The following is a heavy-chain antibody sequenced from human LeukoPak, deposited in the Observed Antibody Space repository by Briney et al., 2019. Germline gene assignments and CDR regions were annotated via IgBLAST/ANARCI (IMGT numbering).Heavy chain of an antibody. CDR3: AKDLRLVRVLDY. V-gene: IGHV3-30*18. CDR1: RFTFSSYG. J-gene: IGHJ4*02. Sequence: GGSLRLSCAASRFTFSSYGMHWVRQAPGKGLEWVAVISYDGSNKYYADSVKGRFTISRDNSKNTLYLQMNSLRAEDTAVYYCAKDLRLVRVLDYWGQGTLVTVSS. D-gene: IGHD6-19*01. CDR2: ISYDGSNK.